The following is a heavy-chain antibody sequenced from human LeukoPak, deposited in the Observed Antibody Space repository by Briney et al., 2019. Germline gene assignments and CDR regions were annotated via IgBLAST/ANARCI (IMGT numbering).Heavy chain of an antibody. Sequence: PGGSLRLSCAASGITLSVYCMSWVRQAPGKGLEWVADIKQEGSEKYSRDSVRGRFTISRDNAKSSLYLKMNSLRADDTVVYCCAKSGSGYFDYWGQGSLVTVSS. CDR1: GITLSVYC. V-gene: IGHV3-7*01. CDR3: AKSGSGYFDY. CDR2: IKQEGSEK. J-gene: IGHJ4*02.